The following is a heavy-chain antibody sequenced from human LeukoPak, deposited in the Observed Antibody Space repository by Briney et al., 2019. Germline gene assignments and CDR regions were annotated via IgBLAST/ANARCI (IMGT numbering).Heavy chain of an antibody. Sequence: SVKVSCKASGYTFTGYYMHWVRQAPGQGLEWMGRIIPILGMANYAQKFQGRVTITADKSTSTAYMELSSLRSEDTAVYYCARDPPYWSGSYYLSYFDYWGQGTLVTVSS. V-gene: IGHV1-69*04. D-gene: IGHD1-26*01. CDR1: GYTFTGYY. CDR3: ARDPPYWSGSYYLSYFDY. CDR2: IIPILGMA. J-gene: IGHJ4*02.